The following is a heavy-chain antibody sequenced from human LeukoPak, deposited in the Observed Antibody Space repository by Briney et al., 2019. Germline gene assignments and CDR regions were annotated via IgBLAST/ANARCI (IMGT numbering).Heavy chain of an antibody. CDR1: GYTFTGYY. D-gene: IGHD3-22*01. V-gene: IGHV1-2*06. CDR3: FRTYYYDSSGLDY. J-gene: IGHJ4*02. CDR2: INPSSGGT. Sequence: ASVKLSCKASGYTFTGYYMHWVRQAPGQGLEWMGRINPSSGGTNYAQEFQGRVTMTRDTSMSTAYLELSRLRSDDTAVYYCFRTYYYDSSGLDYWGQGTLVTVSS.